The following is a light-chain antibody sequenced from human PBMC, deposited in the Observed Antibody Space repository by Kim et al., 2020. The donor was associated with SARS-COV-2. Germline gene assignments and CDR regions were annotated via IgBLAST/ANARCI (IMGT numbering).Light chain of an antibody. J-gene: IGKJ5*01. Sequence: EIVLTQSPATLSLSPGERATLSCRASQSVSSSYLAWYQQKPGKAPRLLIYGASSRATGIPNRFSGSGSGTDFTLTISRLEPQDFAVYYCQQFGSSPLLAFGQGTRLEIK. CDR2: GAS. CDR3: QQFGSSPLLA. CDR1: QSVSSSY. V-gene: IGKV3-20*01.